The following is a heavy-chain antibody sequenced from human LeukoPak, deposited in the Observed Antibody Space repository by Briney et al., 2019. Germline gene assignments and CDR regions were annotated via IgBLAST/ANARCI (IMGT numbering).Heavy chain of an antibody. CDR2: IFYSGNT. CDR1: GYSISSGYY. CDR3: ARGGNWAFDY. D-gene: IGHD7-27*01. Sequence: PSETLSLTCAVSGYSISSGYYWDWFRQPPGKGLEWIGYIFYSGNTNYNPSLKSRVTISVDMSKDQFSLKLSSVTAADTAVYYCARGGNWAFDYWGQGTLVTVSS. J-gene: IGHJ4*02. V-gene: IGHV4-61*01.